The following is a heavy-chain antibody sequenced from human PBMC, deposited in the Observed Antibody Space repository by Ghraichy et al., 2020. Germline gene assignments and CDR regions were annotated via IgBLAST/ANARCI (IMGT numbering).Heavy chain of an antibody. Sequence: GGSLRLSCAASGFTFSSYAMSWVRQAPGKGLEWVSAISGSGGSTYYADSVKGRFTISRDNSKNTLYLQMNSLRAEDTAVYYCAKGEYYDSSGYPPPNYFDYWGQGTLVTVSS. CDR2: ISGSGGST. D-gene: IGHD3-22*01. J-gene: IGHJ4*02. V-gene: IGHV3-23*01. CDR3: AKGEYYDSSGYPPPNYFDY. CDR1: GFTFSSYA.